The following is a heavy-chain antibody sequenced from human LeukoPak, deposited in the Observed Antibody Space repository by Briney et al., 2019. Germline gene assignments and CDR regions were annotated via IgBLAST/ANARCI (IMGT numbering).Heavy chain of an antibody. CDR1: GFTYSSYT. Sequence: GGSLRLSCAASGFTYSSYTMNWVRQAPGMGLEWLSYISASRDITYYADSVKGRFTISRDNAKNSLYLQMNSLRAEDTAVYYCVRGSLASGVVVYYYYYLDVWGKGTTVTVSS. J-gene: IGHJ6*03. CDR3: VRGSLASGVVVYYYYYLDV. CDR2: ISASRDIT. V-gene: IGHV3-48*01. D-gene: IGHD3-3*01.